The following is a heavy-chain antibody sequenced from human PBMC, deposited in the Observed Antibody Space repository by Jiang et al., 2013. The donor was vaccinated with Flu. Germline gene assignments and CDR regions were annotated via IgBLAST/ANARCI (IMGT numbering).Heavy chain of an antibody. J-gene: IGHJ3*02. V-gene: IGHV3-33*01. Sequence: GVVQPGRSLRLSCAASGFTFSSYGMHWVRQAPGKGLEWVAVIWYDGSNKYYADSVKGRFTISRDNSKNTLYLQMNSLRAEDTAVYYCARDGKAFDIWGQGTMVTVSS. CDR2: IWYDGSNK. CDR1: GFTFSSYG. CDR3: ARDGKAFDI. D-gene: IGHD1-26*01.